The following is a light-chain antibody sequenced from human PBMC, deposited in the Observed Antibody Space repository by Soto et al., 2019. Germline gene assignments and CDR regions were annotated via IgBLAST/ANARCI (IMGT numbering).Light chain of an antibody. CDR3: QQSGSTPFT. V-gene: IGKV1-39*01. Sequence: DIQLTQSPSSLSASVGDRVTITCRASQSISIYLNWYQQKPGQAPKLLIYAASSLQSGVPSRFSGSGSGTDFTLTISSLQPEDFATYYCQQSGSTPFTVGQGTKLEI. CDR1: QSISIY. J-gene: IGKJ2*01. CDR2: AAS.